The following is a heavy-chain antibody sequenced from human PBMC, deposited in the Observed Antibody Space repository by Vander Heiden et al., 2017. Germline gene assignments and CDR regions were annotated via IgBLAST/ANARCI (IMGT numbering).Heavy chain of an antibody. CDR1: GFTFSSYG. V-gene: IGHV3-33*01. Sequence: QVQLVESGGGVVQPGRSLRLSCPASGFTFSSYGMHWVRQAPGKGLEWVAVIWYDGSNKYYADSVKGRFTISRDNSKNTLYLQMNSLRAEDTAVYYCARLLGGYAFDIWGQGTMVTVSS. D-gene: IGHD7-27*01. J-gene: IGHJ3*02. CDR3: ARLLGGYAFDI. CDR2: IWYDGSNK.